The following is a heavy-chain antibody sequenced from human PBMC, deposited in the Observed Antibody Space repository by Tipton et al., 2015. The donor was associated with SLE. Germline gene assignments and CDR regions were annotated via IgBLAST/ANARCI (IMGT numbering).Heavy chain of an antibody. CDR2: IFYSGNT. CDR3: ARSYSYGVFDS. V-gene: IGHV4-59*01. CDR1: GGSMNNYY. J-gene: IGHJ4*02. Sequence: TLSLTCTVSGGSMNNYYWNWIRQPPGKGLEWIGYIFYSGNTNYNPSLNSRVTVSVDTSKNQLSLKLTSMTAADTALYFCARSYSYGVFDSWGQGTLVTVSS. D-gene: IGHD5-18*01.